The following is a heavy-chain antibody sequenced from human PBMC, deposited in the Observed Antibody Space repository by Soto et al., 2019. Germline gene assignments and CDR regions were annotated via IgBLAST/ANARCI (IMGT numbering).Heavy chain of an antibody. V-gene: IGHV4-30-4*01. CDR2: IYYSGST. D-gene: IGHD4-17*01. Sequence: QVQLQESGPGLVKPSQTLSLTCTVSGGSITSGAHYWSWIRQPPGKGLEWIGYIYYSGSTHYNPSLKIRVTISVDTSKNQFSLRLSSVTAADTAVYYCARETYYGCNSDYWGQGTLVNVSS. CDR1: GGSITSGAHY. J-gene: IGHJ4*02. CDR3: ARETYYGCNSDY.